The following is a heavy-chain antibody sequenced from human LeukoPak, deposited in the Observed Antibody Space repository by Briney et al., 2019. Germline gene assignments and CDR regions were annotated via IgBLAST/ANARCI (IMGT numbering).Heavy chain of an antibody. V-gene: IGHV3-49*04. CDR3: ARGCGGDCAAFDN. CDR2: IRSTTYDETT. D-gene: IGHD2-21*02. CDR1: GFTFGDFV. Sequence: GGSLRLSCTASGFTFGDFVMSWVRQAPGKDLEWVSFIRSTTYDETTEYAASVQGRFTISRDDFRGIAYLQMNSLKTEDTAVYYCARGCGGDCAAFDNWGQGTLVTVSS. J-gene: IGHJ4*02.